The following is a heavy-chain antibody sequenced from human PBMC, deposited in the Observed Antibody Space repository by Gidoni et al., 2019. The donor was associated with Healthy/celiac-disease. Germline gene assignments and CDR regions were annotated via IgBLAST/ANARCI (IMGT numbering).Heavy chain of an antibody. CDR1: GFTFSSYS. Sequence: EVRLVESGGGLVKPGGSLRLSCAASGFTFSSYSMNWVRQAPGKGLEWVSSISSSSSYIYYADSVKGRFTISRDNAKNSLYLQMNSLRAEDTAVYYCARDKVGYSYDPYYYYYYGMDVWGQGTTVTVSS. CDR2: ISSSSSYI. D-gene: IGHD5-18*01. J-gene: IGHJ6*02. CDR3: ARDKVGYSYDPYYYYYYGMDV. V-gene: IGHV3-21*01.